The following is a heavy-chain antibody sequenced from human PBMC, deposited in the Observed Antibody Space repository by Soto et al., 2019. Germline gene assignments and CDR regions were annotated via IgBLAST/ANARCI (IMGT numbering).Heavy chain of an antibody. Sequence: GESLNITCAASGFNFRDYGMNWVRQAQGKGLEYVSAISRNGDNTYYADSVKGRFTISRDNSKNTLYLQMNSLRAEDTAVYFCARRALPHAFVDYWGQGTLVTVSS. CDR1: GFNFRDYG. CDR3: ARRALPHAFVDY. D-gene: IGHD2-15*01. V-gene: IGHV3-64*04. J-gene: IGHJ4*02. CDR2: ISRNGDNT.